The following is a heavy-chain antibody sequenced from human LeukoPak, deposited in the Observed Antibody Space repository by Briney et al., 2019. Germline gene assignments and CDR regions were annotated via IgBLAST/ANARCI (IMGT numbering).Heavy chain of an antibody. Sequence: ASVKVSCKASGFTFTAYHMHWVRQAPGQGLEWMGWINPNSGGTNYAQKFQGRVTMTRDTSISTAYMELRSLRSDDTAVYYCARDRAGYCTNGVCYLVWGQGTMVTVSS. D-gene: IGHD2-8*01. CDR3: ARDRAGYCTNGVCYLV. CDR2: INPNSGGT. CDR1: GFTFTAYH. V-gene: IGHV1-2*02. J-gene: IGHJ3*01.